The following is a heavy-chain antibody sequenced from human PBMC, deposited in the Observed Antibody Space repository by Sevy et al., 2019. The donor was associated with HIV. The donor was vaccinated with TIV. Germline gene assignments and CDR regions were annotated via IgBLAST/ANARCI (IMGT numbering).Heavy chain of an antibody. Sequence: VSCKVSGYTLTKLSMHWVRQAPGKGLEWMGGFDPEDGETIYAQKFPGRVTMTEDTSTDTAYMELSSLRSEDTAVYYCATPKYVGYDYESLDIWGQGTMVTVS. J-gene: IGHJ3*02. D-gene: IGHD5-12*01. CDR1: GYTLTKLS. CDR3: ATPKYVGYDYESLDI. CDR2: FDPEDGET. V-gene: IGHV1-24*01.